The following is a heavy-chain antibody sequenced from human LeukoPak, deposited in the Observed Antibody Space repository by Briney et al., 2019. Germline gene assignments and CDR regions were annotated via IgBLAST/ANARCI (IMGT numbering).Heavy chain of an antibody. D-gene: IGHD6-6*01. CDR2: MNPNSGNT. V-gene: IGHV1-8*01. J-gene: IGHJ4*02. Sequence: ASVKVSCKASGYTFTSYDINWVRQATGQGLEWMGWMNPNSGNTGYAQKFQGRVTMTRNTSISTAYMELSSLRSEDTAVYYCARAIRGRIAARPYYFDYWGQGNLVTVSS. CDR1: GYTFTSYD. CDR3: ARAIRGRIAARPYYFDY.